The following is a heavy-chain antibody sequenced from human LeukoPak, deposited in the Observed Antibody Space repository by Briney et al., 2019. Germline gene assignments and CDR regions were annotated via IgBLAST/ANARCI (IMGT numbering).Heavy chain of an antibody. CDR2: MNPNSGNT. CDR3: ARDSHSIYRGVFGIAAAGSLDY. Sequence: ASVKVSCKASGYTFTSYDINWVRQATGQGLEWMGWMNPNSGNTGYAQKFQGRVTITRNTSISTAYMELSSLRSEDTAVYYCARDSHSIYRGVFGIAAAGSLDYWGQGTLVTVSS. J-gene: IGHJ4*02. D-gene: IGHD6-13*01. CDR1: GYTFTSYD. V-gene: IGHV1-8*03.